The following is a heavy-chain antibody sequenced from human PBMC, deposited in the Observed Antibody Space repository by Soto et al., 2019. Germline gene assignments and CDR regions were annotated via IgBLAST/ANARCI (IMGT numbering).Heavy chain of an antibody. CDR3: ARGAYYYDSSGLSY. CDR1: RFTFSSYS. Sequence: PGGSLRLSCAASRFTFSSYSMNWVRQAPGKGLEWVSYISSSSSTIYYADSVKGRFTISRDNAKNSLYLQMNSLRAEDTAVYYCARGAYYYDSSGLSYWGQGTLVTVSS. D-gene: IGHD3-22*01. V-gene: IGHV3-48*01. CDR2: ISSSSSTI. J-gene: IGHJ4*02.